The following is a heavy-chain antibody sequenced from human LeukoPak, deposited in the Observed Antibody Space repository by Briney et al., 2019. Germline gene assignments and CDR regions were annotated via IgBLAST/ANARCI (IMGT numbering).Heavy chain of an antibody. CDR1: GFTFSSYG. CDR2: ISGSGGST. CDR3: AKDGVNCGGDCYPPYYYMDV. J-gene: IGHJ6*03. V-gene: IGHV3-23*01. Sequence: GGSLRLSCAASGFTFSSYGMSWVRQAPGKGLEWVSAISGSGGSTYHADSVKGRFTISRDNSKNTLYLQMNSLRAEDTAVYYCAKDGVNCGGDCYPPYYYMDVWGKGTTVTISS. D-gene: IGHD2-21*02.